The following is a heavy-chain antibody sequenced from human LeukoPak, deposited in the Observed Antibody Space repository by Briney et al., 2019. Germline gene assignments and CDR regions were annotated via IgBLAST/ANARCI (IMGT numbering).Heavy chain of an antibody. D-gene: IGHD3-3*01. CDR2: ISPISGTA. CDR3: ATETKGRLYDFWSGYYTHISWFDP. CDR1: GGTFISYA. J-gene: IGHJ5*02. V-gene: IGHV1-69*06. Sequence: ASVRLCCKASGGTFISYAISWVRQAPGQWLEWMGGISPISGTANYAQKFQGRVTMTEDTSTDTAYMELSSLRSEDTAVYYCATETKGRLYDFWSGYYTHISWFDPWGQGTLVTVSS.